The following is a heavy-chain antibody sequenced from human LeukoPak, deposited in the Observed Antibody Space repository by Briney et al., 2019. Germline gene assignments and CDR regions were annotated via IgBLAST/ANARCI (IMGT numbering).Heavy chain of an antibody. J-gene: IGHJ6*02. CDR2: ISSSSSYI. Sequence: PGGSLRLSCAASGFTFSSYSMNWVRQAPGKGLEWVSSISSSSSYIYYADSVKGRFTISRDNAKSSLYLQMNSLRAEDTAVYYCARDSSSWYKQWLSNGMDVWGQGTTVTVSS. CDR1: GFTFSSYS. CDR3: ARDSSSWYKQWLSNGMDV. D-gene: IGHD6-13*01. V-gene: IGHV3-21*01.